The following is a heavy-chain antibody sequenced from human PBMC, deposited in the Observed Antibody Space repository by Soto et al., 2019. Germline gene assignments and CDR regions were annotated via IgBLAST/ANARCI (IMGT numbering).Heavy chain of an antibody. Sequence: PSETLSLTCAVSGGSISSSNWWSWVRQPPGKGLEWIGEIYHSGSTNYNPSLKSRVTISVDKSKNQFSLKLSSVTAADTAVYYCARGGPIFGVTPGGYYFDYWGQGTLVTVSS. CDR1: GGSISSSNW. CDR2: IYHSGST. J-gene: IGHJ4*02. V-gene: IGHV4-4*02. CDR3: ARGGPIFGVTPGGYYFDY. D-gene: IGHD3-3*01.